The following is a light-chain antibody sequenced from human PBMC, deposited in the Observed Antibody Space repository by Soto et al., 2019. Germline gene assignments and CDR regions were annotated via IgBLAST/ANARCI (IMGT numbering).Light chain of an antibody. CDR2: GAY. J-gene: IGKJ2*01. CDR3: QQYGSSPPVYT. CDR1: QSVRSSY. V-gene: IGKV3-20*01. Sequence: EMVLTQSPGTLSLSPGETATLSCSASQSVRSSYLAWYQQKPGQAPRLLIYGAYNRATGIPDKFRGSGSGADFPLTISRLEPEDFAVYYCQQYGSSPPVYTFGQGTKLEI.